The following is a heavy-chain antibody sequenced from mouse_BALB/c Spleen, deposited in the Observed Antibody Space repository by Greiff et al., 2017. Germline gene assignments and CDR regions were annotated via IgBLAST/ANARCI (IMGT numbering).Heavy chain of an antibody. D-gene: IGHD2-14*01. CDR3: ARIGRYDDVFAY. V-gene: IGHV5-17*02. Sequence: EVQVVESGGGLVQPGGSRKLSCAASGFTFSSFGMHWVRQAPEKGLEWVAYISSGSSTIYYADTVKGRFTISRDNPKNTLFLQMTSLRSEDTAMYYCARIGRYDDVFAYWGQGTLVTVSA. J-gene: IGHJ3*01. CDR2: ISSGSSTI. CDR1: GFTFSSFG.